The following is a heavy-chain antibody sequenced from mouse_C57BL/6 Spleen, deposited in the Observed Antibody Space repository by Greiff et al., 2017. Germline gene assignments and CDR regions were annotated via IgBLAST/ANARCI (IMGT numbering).Heavy chain of an antibody. CDR1: GYSITSGYY. J-gene: IGHJ1*03. D-gene: IGHD2-3*01. Sequence: VQLKESGPGLVKPSQSLSLTCSVTGYSITSGYYWNWIRQFPGNKLEWMGYISYDGSNNYNPSLKNRISITRDTSKNQFFLKLNSVTTEDTATYYCASFDGYYRYFDVWGTGTTVTVSS. CDR3: ASFDGYYRYFDV. V-gene: IGHV3-6*01. CDR2: ISYDGSN.